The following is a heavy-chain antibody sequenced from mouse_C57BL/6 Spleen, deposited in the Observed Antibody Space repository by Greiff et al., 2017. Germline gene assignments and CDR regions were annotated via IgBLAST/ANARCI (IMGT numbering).Heavy chain of an antibody. Sequence: EVNVVESGPGLAKPSQTLSLTCSVTGYSITSDYWNWIRKFPGNKLEYMGYISYSGSTYYNPSLKSRISITRDTSKNQYYLQLNSVTTEDTATYYCARCPLSDYDGYFDVWGTGTTVTVSS. V-gene: IGHV3-8*01. CDR2: ISYSGST. D-gene: IGHD2-4*01. J-gene: IGHJ1*03. CDR1: GYSITSDY. CDR3: ARCPLSDYDGYFDV.